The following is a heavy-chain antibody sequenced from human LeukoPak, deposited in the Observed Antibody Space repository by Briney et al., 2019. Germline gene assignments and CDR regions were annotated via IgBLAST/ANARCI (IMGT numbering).Heavy chain of an antibody. J-gene: IGHJ4*02. Sequence: GGSLRLSCAASGFTFSSYGMSWVRQAPGKGLEWVSAISGSGGSTYYADSVKGRFTISRDNSKNTLYLQMNSLRAEDTAVYYCTTVDIVATYWGQGTLVTVSS. CDR1: GFTFSSYG. CDR2: ISGSGGST. D-gene: IGHD5-12*01. V-gene: IGHV3-23*01. CDR3: TTVDIVATY.